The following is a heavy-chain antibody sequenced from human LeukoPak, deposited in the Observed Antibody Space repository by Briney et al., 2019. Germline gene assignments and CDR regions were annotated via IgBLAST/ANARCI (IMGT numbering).Heavy chain of an antibody. V-gene: IGHV4-39*07. CDR2: MYYTGTT. CDR3: ARSVSAYAGRGWFDP. J-gene: IGHJ5*02. Sequence: SETLSLTCSVSGGSIRSLGYSWGWIRQPPGKGLEWIASMYYTGTTYYNPSLKSRATMSVDTSKNQFSLNLTSVTAADTAVFYCARSVSAYAGRGWFDPWGQGTLVTVSS. D-gene: IGHD5-12*01. CDR1: GGSIRSLGYS.